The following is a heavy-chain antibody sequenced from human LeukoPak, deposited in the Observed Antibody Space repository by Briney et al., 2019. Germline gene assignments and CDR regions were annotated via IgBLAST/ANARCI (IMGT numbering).Heavy chain of an antibody. Sequence: GRSLRLSCAASGFAFSSYGMHWVRQAPGKGLEWGAVIWFDGSETRYADSVKGRFTISRDNSKNTLYLQMNSLRAEDTAVYYCAKDQGYGYVAIWIDYWGQGTLVTVSS. J-gene: IGHJ4*02. CDR3: AKDQGYGYVAIWIDY. CDR1: GFAFSSYG. CDR2: IWFDGSET. D-gene: IGHD5-18*01. V-gene: IGHV3-30*18.